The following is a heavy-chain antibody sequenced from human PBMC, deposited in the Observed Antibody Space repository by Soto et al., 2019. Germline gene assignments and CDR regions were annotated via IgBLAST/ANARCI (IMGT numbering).Heavy chain of an antibody. CDR1: GASLSDYY. D-gene: IGHD3-10*01. V-gene: IGHV4-34*01. CDR2: INPSGSA. J-gene: IGHJ4*02. Sequence: QVQLQQWGAGLLKPSETLSLTCAVSGASLSDYYWNWIRQPPGKGLEWLGEINPSGSAFYNPSLKSRVTIALDTSRDQFFLNLASVTAADTAMYYCRARGARGGQGTLVIVSP. CDR3: RARGAR.